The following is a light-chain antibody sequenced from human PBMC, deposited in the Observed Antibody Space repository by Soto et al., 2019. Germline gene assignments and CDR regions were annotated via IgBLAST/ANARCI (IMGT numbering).Light chain of an antibody. CDR1: SSDVGGYNY. CDR2: EVN. CDR3: SSYTSSSTLMV. J-gene: IGLJ2*01. Sequence: QSVLTQPASVSGSPGQSITISCTGTSSDVGGYNYVSWYQQHPGKAPKLMIYEVNNRPSGVSNRFSGSKSGNTASLTISGLQAEDEADYYCSSYTSSSTLMVFDGGTKLTVL. V-gene: IGLV2-14*01.